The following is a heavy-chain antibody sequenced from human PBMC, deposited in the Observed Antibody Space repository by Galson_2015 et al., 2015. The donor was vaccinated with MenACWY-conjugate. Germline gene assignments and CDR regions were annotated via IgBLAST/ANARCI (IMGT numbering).Heavy chain of an antibody. CDR1: GFDFSNYA. J-gene: IGHJ6*02. V-gene: IGHV3-7*03. CDR2: IKQDGSEK. Sequence: SLRLSCAASGFDFSNYAMSWVRQAPGKGLEWVANIKQDGSEKYYVDSVKGRFTISRDNAKNSLYLQMNSLRAEDTAVYYCAREGPVVITGVRYYYYGMDVWGQGTTVTVSS. D-gene: IGHD3-22*01. CDR3: AREGPVVITGVRYYYYGMDV.